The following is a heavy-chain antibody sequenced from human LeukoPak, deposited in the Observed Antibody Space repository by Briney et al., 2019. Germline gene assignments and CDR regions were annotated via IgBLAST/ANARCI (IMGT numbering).Heavy chain of an antibody. Sequence: GGSLRLSCAASGFPFNVQTMSWVRQAPGKGLDWVASMREDGREIYYVDSAKGRFTISRDNPKNSLNLQMNFLRAEDTAVYYCARGPTIRIAARPRYYFDYWGQGTLVTVSS. CDR1: GFPFNVQT. D-gene: IGHD6-6*01. V-gene: IGHV3-7*03. J-gene: IGHJ4*02. CDR2: MREDGREI. CDR3: ARGPTIRIAARPRYYFDY.